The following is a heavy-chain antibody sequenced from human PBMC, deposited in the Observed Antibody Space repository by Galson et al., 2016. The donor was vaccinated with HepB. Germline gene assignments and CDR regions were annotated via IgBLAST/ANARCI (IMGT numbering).Heavy chain of an antibody. D-gene: IGHD5-18*01. J-gene: IGHJ4*02. V-gene: IGHV3-23*01. CDR3: ATPRGYSYGYWDDTTTDY. CDR2: ISGSGGNT. Sequence: SLRLSCAASGFTFSSYAMSWVRQAPGKGLEWVSAISGSGGNTYYADSVKGRFTISRDNSKNTLYLQMNSLRAEDTAVYYCATPRGYSYGYWDDTTTDYWEQGTLVTVSS. CDR1: GFTFSSYA.